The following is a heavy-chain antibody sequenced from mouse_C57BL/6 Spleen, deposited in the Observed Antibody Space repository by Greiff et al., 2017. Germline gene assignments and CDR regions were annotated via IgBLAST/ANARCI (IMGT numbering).Heavy chain of an antibody. CDR2: IHPNSGST. CDR3: ARSTTVDPHWYFDV. D-gene: IGHD1-1*01. V-gene: IGHV1-64*01. J-gene: IGHJ1*03. Sequence: QVQLQQPGAELVKPGASVKLSCKASGYTFTSYWMHWVKQRPGQGLEWIGMIHPNSGSTNYNEKFKSKATLTVDKSSSTAYMPLSSLTSEDSAVYYCARSTTVDPHWYFDVWGTGTTVTVSS. CDR1: GYTFTSYW.